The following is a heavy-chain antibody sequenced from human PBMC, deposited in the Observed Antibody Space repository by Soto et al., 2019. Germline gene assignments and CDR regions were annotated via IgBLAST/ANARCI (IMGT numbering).Heavy chain of an antibody. CDR1: GFTFSSYA. Sequence: GSLMLSCAAAGFTFSSYAMSLVRQAPGKGLEWVSAISGSGGSTYYADSVKGRFTISRDNSKNTLYLQMNSLRAEDTAVYYCAKHMAARPYYYGMDVWGQGTTVTVSS. CDR3: AKHMAARPYYYGMDV. D-gene: IGHD6-6*01. J-gene: IGHJ6*02. CDR2: ISGSGGST. V-gene: IGHV3-23*01.